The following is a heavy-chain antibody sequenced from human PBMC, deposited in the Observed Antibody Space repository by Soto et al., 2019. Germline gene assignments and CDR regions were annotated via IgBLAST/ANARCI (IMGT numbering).Heavy chain of an antibody. CDR3: ARSPPGDSKTNWFDP. CDR2: INPNSGGT. CDR1: GYTFTDYY. D-gene: IGHD4-4*01. J-gene: IGHJ5*02. V-gene: IGHV1-2*02. Sequence: QVQLVQSGAEVKKPGASVKVSCKASGYTFTDYYIHWVRQAPGQGIEWMGWINPNSGGTKYAQKFQGRVTMTRDTSISTAYMELSRLRSDHTAVYYCARSPPGDSKTNWFDPWGQGTLVTVSS.